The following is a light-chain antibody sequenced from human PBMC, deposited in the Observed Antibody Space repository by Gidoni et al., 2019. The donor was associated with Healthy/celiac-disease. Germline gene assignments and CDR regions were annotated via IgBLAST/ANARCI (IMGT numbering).Light chain of an antibody. J-gene: IGKJ1*01. CDR3: QQYGSSSWT. V-gene: IGKV3-20*01. CDR2: VAS. CDR1: QSVSSSY. Sequence: EIVLTQSPGTLSLSPGERATLSCRASQSVSSSYLAWYQQKPGQAPRLLIYVASSRATGIPDRFSGSGSGTDFTLTISRLEPDDFAVYYCQQYGSSSWTFGQWTKVEIK.